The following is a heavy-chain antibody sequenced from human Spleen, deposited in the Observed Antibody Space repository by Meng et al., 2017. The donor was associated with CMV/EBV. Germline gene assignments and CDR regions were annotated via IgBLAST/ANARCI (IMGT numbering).Heavy chain of an antibody. CDR2: ISSSGTYI. CDR3: AKCSSTRCYYSNWFDP. J-gene: IGHJ5*02. CDR1: GFTFIIYG. V-gene: IGHV3-21*01. D-gene: IGHD2-2*01. Sequence: GFTFIIYGMNWVRQAPGKGLEWVSSISSSGTYISYADSVKGRFTISRDNAKSSLDLQMSSLRAEDTAVYYCAKCSSTRCYYSNWFDPWGPGTLVTVSS.